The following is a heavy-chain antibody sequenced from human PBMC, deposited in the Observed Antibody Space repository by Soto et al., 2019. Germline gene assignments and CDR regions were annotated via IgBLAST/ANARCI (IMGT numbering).Heavy chain of an antibody. CDR2: ISWNSGSI. CDR1: GFTFDDYA. D-gene: IGHD3-16*02. CDR3: AKAKAVIAFGGIIAD. V-gene: IGHV3-9*01. Sequence: ESGGGLVQPGRSLRLSCAASGFTFDDYAMHWVRQAPGKGLEWVSGISWNSGSIGYADSVKGRFTISRDNAKNSLYLQMNSLRAEDTALYYCAKAKAVIAFGGIIADWGQGTLVTVSS. J-gene: IGHJ4*02.